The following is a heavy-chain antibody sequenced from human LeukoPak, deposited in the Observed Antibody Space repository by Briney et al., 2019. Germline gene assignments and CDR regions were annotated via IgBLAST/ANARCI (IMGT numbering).Heavy chain of an antibody. CDR3: ARHTGYSSGWYEDYFDY. Sequence: SETLSLTCAVYGGSLSGYYWSWIRQPPGKGLEGIGEINHSGSTNYNPPLKSRVTISVDTSKNQFSLKLSYVTAADTAVYYCARHTGYSSGWYEDYFDYWGQGTLVTVSS. CDR2: INHSGST. CDR1: GGSLSGYY. D-gene: IGHD6-19*01. V-gene: IGHV4-34*01. J-gene: IGHJ4*02.